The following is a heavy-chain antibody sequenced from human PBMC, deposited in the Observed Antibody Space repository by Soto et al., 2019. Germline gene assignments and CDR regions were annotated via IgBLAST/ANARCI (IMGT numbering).Heavy chain of an antibody. Sequence: QVQLVESGGGVVQPGRSLRLSCAVSGFTFSSYGMHWVRQAPGKGLEWVAHISYDGSNEHYVDSVKGRFTISRDNSKNTLYLQMNSLRAEDTAVYYCANDTYYHDRSGYYIFDDWGQGTLVTVSS. CDR2: ISYDGSNE. CDR3: ANDTYYHDRSGYYIFDD. J-gene: IGHJ4*02. V-gene: IGHV3-30*18. D-gene: IGHD3-22*01. CDR1: GFTFSSYG.